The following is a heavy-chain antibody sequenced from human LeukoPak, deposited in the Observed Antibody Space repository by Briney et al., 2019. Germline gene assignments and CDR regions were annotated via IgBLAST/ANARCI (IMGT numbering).Heavy chain of an antibody. V-gene: IGHV4-59*01. CDR1: GGSISSYY. D-gene: IGHD5-18*01. CDR2: IYYSGST. CDR3: ARVPRAMWNNWFDP. J-gene: IGHJ5*02. Sequence: PSETLSLTCTVSGGSISSYYWSWIRQPPGKGLEWIGYIYYSGSTNYNPSLKSRVTISVDTSKNQFSLKLSSVTAADTAVYYCARVPRAMWNNWFDPWGQGTLVTVSS.